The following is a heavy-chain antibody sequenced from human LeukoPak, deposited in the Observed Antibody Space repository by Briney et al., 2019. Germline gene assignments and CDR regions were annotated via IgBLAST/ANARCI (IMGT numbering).Heavy chain of an antibody. D-gene: IGHD4-17*01. Sequence: GGSLRLSCAASGFTFSSYAMSWVRQAPGKGLEWVSVVSTSDGVTYDADSVKGRFTISRDNSKNTLYLQMNSLRAEDTAVYYCARKDYGDYGGYYYGMDVWGQGTTVTVSS. J-gene: IGHJ6*02. CDR1: GFTFSSYA. CDR3: ARKDYGDYGGYYYGMDV. V-gene: IGHV3-23*01. CDR2: VSTSDGVT.